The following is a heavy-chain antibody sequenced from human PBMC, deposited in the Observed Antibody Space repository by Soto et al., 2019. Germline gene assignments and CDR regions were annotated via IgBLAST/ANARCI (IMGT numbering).Heavy chain of an antibody. J-gene: IGHJ6*02. CDR2: IIPILGIA. Sequence: SVKVSCKASGGTFSSYTISWVRQAPGQGLEWMGRIIPILGIANYAQKFQGRVTITADKSTSTAYMELSSLRSEDTAVYYCARGGGRIPIYYYYGMDVWGQGTTVTVS. V-gene: IGHV1-69*02. CDR1: GGTFSSYT. CDR3: ARGGGRIPIYYYYGMDV.